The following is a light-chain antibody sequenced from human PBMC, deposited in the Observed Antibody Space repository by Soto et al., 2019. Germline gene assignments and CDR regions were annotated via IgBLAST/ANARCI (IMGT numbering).Light chain of an antibody. CDR1: SSNIGACYD. V-gene: IGLV1-40*01. CDR3: QSYDSSRGGVV. Sequence: QSVLTQPPSVSGAPGQRVTISCTGSSSNIGACYDVPWYQQLPGTAPKLLIYGNSNRPSGVPDRFSGSKSGTSASLAITGIQAEDEADYYCQSYDSSRGGVVFGGGTKLTVL. J-gene: IGLJ2*01. CDR2: GNS.